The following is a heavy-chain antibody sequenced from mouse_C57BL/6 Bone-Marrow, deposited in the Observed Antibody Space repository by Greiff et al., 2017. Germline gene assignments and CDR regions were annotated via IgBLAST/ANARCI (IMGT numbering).Heavy chain of an antibody. J-gene: IGHJ2*01. CDR1: GYTFTSYG. Sequence: VKLVESGAELARPGASVKLSCKASGYTFTSYGISWVKQRTGQGLEWIGEIYPRSGNTYYNEKFKGKATLTADKSSSTAYMELRSLTSEDSAVXFCARWGNPYYFDYWGQGTTLTGSS. CDR3: ARWGNPYYFDY. V-gene: IGHV1-81*01. CDR2: IYPRSGNT. D-gene: IGHD2-1*01.